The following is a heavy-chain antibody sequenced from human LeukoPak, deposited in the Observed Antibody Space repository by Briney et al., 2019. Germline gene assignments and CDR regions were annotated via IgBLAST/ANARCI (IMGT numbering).Heavy chain of an antibody. V-gene: IGHV1-18*01. CDR1: GYTFTSYG. CDR2: ISSYNGNT. D-gene: IGHD6-13*01. J-gene: IGHJ4*02. Sequence: ASVKVSCKASGYTFTSYGISWVRQAPGQGLEWMGWISSYNGNTNYAQKLQGRVTMTTDTSTSTAYMELRSLRSDDTAVYYCARGQEGIAAAGDTSYSFGYWGQGTLVTVSS. CDR3: ARGQEGIAAAGDTSYSFGY.